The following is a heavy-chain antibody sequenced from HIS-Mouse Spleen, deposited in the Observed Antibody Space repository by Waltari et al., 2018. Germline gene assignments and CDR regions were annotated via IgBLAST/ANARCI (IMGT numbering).Heavy chain of an antibody. D-gene: IGHD1-26*01. CDR1: GFTFSSYA. J-gene: IGHJ3*02. V-gene: IGHV3-30-3*01. CDR3: AREGSSGGSYYAFDI. CDR2: ISYDGSNK. Sequence: QVQLVESGGGVVQPGRSLRLSCAASGFTFSSYAMHWVRQAPGKGLEWVAVISYDGSNKYYADSVKGRFTISRDNSKNTLYLQMNSLRAEDTAVYYCAREGSSGGSYYAFDIWGQGTMVTVSS.